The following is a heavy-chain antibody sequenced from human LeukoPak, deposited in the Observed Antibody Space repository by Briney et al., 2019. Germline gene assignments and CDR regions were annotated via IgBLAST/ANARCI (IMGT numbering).Heavy chain of an antibody. CDR2: IYYTGTT. D-gene: IGHD4-11*01. Sequence: SETLSLTCTVSGGSISSSSYYWAWIRQSPGKGLEWLGSIYYTGTTYYNPSLDHRVTISVDTSKNQFSLRLSFVTAADTAVYYCARAVRFEIYMDVWGKGTTVTVSS. J-gene: IGHJ6*03. V-gene: IGHV4-39*07. CDR3: ARAVRFEIYMDV. CDR1: GGSISSSSYY.